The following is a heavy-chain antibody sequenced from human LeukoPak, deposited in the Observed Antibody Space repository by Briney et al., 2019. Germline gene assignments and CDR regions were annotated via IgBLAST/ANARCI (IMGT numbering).Heavy chain of an antibody. D-gene: IGHD3-10*01. Sequence: SETLSLTCTVSGGSISSYYWSWIRQPPGKGLEWIGYIYYSGSTNYHPSLKSRVTISVDTSKNQFSLKLSSVTAADTAVYYCARDLLPGENAFDIWGQGTMVTVSS. CDR1: GGSISSYY. V-gene: IGHV4-59*01. CDR3: ARDLLPGENAFDI. J-gene: IGHJ3*02. CDR2: IYYSGST.